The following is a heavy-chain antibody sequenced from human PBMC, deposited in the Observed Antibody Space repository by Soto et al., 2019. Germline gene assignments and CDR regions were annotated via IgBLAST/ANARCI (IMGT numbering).Heavy chain of an antibody. J-gene: IGHJ6*02. V-gene: IGHV1-8*01. CDR3: AGERTGTTSMDV. CDR2: MNPTSGNT. Sequence: QVRLVQSGAEVKKPGASVKVSCKASGYTFTSYDINWLRQATGQGLEWMGWMNPTSGNTGYAEKFQGRVTMTRNTSISTAYMELSSLRSEDTAVYYCAGERTGTTSMDVWGQGTTVTVSS. D-gene: IGHD1-1*01. CDR1: GYTFTSYD.